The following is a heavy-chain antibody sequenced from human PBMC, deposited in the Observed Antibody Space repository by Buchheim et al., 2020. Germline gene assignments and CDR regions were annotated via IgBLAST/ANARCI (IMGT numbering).Heavy chain of an antibody. CDR2: IYSGGST. CDR1: GFTVSSNY. D-gene: IGHD3-3*01. Sequence: EVQLVESGGGLVQPGGSLRLSCAASGFTVSSNYMSWVRQAPGKGLEWVSVIYSGGSTYYADSGKGRFTISRDNSKNTLYLQMNSLRAEDTAVYYCATSPGAYYDFWSGYPSNVWGQGTT. V-gene: IGHV3-66*01. J-gene: IGHJ6*02. CDR3: ATSPGAYYDFWSGYPSNV.